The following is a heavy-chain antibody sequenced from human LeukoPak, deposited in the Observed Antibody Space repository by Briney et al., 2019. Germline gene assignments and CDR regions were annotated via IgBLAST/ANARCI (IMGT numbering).Heavy chain of an antibody. V-gene: IGHV1-8*03. J-gene: IGHJ4*02. CDR1: GYTFTSYD. Sequence: ASVKVSCKASGYTFTSYDINWVRQATGQGLEWMGWMNPNSGNTGYAQKFQGRVTITRNTSISTAYMELNSLRAEDTAVYYCAKDQSIVVVPAARAFDYWGQGTLVTVSS. CDR3: AKDQSIVVVPAARAFDY. CDR2: MNPNSGNT. D-gene: IGHD2-2*01.